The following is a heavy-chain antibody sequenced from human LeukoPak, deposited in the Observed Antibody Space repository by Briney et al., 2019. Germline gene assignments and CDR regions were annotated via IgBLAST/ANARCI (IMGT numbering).Heavy chain of an antibody. Sequence: SETLSLTCTVSGGSISSGDYYWSWIRQPPGKGLEWIGYIYYSGSTYYNPSLKSRVTISVDTSKNQFSLKLSSVTAADTAVYYCARGGISLAVGATGIDYWGQGTLVTVSS. D-gene: IGHD1-26*01. J-gene: IGHJ4*02. CDR1: GGSISSGDYY. CDR3: ARGGISLAVGATGIDY. V-gene: IGHV4-30-4*01. CDR2: IYYSGST.